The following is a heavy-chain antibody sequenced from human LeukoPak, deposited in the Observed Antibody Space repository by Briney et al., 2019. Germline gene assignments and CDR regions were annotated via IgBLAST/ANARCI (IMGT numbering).Heavy chain of an antibody. CDR3: ARGSYYYDSSGYLVWDDY. Sequence: TSETLSLTCTVSGGSISSYYWSWIRQPPGKGLEWIGYIYYSGSTNYNPSLKSRVTISVDTSKNQFSLKLSSVTAADTAVYYCARGSYYYDSSGYLVWDDYWGQGTLVTVSS. CDR1: GGSISSYY. V-gene: IGHV4-59*01. J-gene: IGHJ4*02. D-gene: IGHD3-22*01. CDR2: IYYSGST.